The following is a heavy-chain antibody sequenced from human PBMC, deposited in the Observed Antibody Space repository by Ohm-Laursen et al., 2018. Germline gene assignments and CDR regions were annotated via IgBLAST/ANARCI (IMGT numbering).Heavy chain of an antibody. CDR1: GVSISSYY. Sequence: GTLSLTCTVSGVSISSYYWSWIRQPPGKGLEWIGYIYNSGSTNYNPSLRSRVAISVDTSKNQFSLKLSSVTAADTAVYYCARVKQWLIYAFDIWGQGTMVTVSS. CDR2: IYNSGST. D-gene: IGHD6-19*01. J-gene: IGHJ3*02. CDR3: ARVKQWLIYAFDI. V-gene: IGHV4-59*12.